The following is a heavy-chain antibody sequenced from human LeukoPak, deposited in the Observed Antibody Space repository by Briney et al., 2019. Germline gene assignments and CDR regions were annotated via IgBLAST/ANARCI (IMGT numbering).Heavy chain of an antibody. CDR3: ARVGWPQSLYYGRDA. D-gene: IGHD5-24*01. V-gene: IGHV3-30-3*01. Sequence: PGRSLRLSCAASGFTFSSYAMHWVRQAPGKGLEWVAVISYDGSNKYYADSVKGRFTISRDNSKNTLYLQMNSLRAEDTAVYYCARVGWPQSLYYGRDAWGKGTRVTVS. CDR1: GFTFSSYA. J-gene: IGHJ6*04. CDR2: ISYDGSNK.